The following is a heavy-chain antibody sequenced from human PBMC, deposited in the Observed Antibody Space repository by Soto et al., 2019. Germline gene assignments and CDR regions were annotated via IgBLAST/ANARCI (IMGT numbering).Heavy chain of an antibody. CDR2: ISGSGGST. CDR3: AKDTASLDYYYYYGMDV. J-gene: IGHJ6*02. V-gene: IGHV3-23*01. D-gene: IGHD3-16*01. CDR1: GFTFSSYA. Sequence: GGSLRLSCAASGFTFSSYAMRWVRQAPGKGLEWVSAISGSGGSTYYADSVKGRFTISRDNSKNTLYLQMNSLRAEDTAVYYCAKDTASLDYYYYYGMDVWGQGTTVTVS.